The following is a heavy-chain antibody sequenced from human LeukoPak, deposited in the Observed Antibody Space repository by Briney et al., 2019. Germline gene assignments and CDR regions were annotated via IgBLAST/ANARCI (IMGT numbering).Heavy chain of an antibody. J-gene: IGHJ4*02. D-gene: IGHD1-1*01. CDR1: GDSVSSNSAA. Sequence: SQTLSLTCAISGDSVSSNSAAWNWIRQSPSRVLEWLGRTYYKSRWYNDYAPTVKSRVTINPDTSKNQFSLQLNSVTPEDTAVYYCARGGLELDYWGQGTLVTVSS. V-gene: IGHV6-1*01. CDR2: TYYKSRWYN. CDR3: ARGGLELDY.